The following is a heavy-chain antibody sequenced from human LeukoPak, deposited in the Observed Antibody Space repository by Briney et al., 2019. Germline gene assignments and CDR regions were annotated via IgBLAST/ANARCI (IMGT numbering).Heavy chain of an antibody. CDR3: ANVLEYYYDSRGYHSHYYYYRMDV. D-gene: IGHD3-22*01. Sequence: SGGSLRLSCAVSGFTFSSYAMTWVRQAPGKGLERVSAISGSGGSTYYADSVKGRFTISRDNSRNTLSLQMNSLRAEDTAVYYRANVLEYYYDSRGYHSHYYYYRMDVWGQGTTVTVSS. V-gene: IGHV3-23*01. CDR2: ISGSGGST. CDR1: GFTFSSYA. J-gene: IGHJ6*02.